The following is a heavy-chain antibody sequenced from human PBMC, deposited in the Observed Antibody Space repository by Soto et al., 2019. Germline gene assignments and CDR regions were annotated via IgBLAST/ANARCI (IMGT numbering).Heavy chain of an antibody. V-gene: IGHV3-30*18. J-gene: IGHJ4*02. CDR3: AKGGRQWLVTSDFNY. CDR2: VSHDGRNT. CDR1: GFTFSDYA. Sequence: VQLVESGGGGVQPGRSLRLSCAASGFTFSDYAIHWVRQAPGKGLEWVAVVSHDGRNTDYADSVKGRFTISRDSSKNTVSLEMTSLRAEDTAVYYCAKGGRQWLVTSDFNYWGQGALVTVSS. D-gene: IGHD6-19*01.